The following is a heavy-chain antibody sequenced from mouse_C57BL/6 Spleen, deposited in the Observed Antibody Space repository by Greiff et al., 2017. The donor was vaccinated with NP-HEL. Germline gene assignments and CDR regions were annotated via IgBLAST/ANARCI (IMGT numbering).Heavy chain of an antibody. CDR2: ISSGSSTI. V-gene: IGHV5-17*01. D-gene: IGHD4-1*01. J-gene: IGHJ3*01. Sequence: EVNLVESGGGLVKPGGSLKLSCAASGFTFSDYGMHWVRQAPEKGLEWVAYISSGSSTIYYADTVKGRFTISRDNAKNTLFLQMTSLRSEDTAMYYCASLTGSWFAYWGQGTLVTVSA. CDR3: ASLTGSWFAY. CDR1: GFTFSDYG.